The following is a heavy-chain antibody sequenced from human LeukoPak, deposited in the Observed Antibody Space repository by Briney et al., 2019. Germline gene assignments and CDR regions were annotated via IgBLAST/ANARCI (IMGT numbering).Heavy chain of an antibody. D-gene: IGHD3-22*01. J-gene: IGHJ4*02. CDR2: IYWNDDK. CDR3: AHLKDPYYYDSSGYLDY. CDR1: GFSLSTSGVG. V-gene: IGHV2-5*01. Sequence: SGPTLVKPTQTLTLTCTFSGFSLSTSGVGVGWIRQPPGKALEWLALIYWNDDKRYSPSLKSRLNITKDTSKNRVVLTMTNMDPVDTATYYCAHLKDPYYYDSSGYLDYWGQGTLVTVSS.